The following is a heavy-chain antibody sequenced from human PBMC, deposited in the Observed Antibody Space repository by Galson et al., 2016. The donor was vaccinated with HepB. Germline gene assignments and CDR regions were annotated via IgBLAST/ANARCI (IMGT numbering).Heavy chain of an antibody. J-gene: IGHJ4*02. D-gene: IGHD5-12*01. Sequence: SLRLSCAMSGLTFSNYWMHWVRQAPGEGLVWVSRILRDERFYADSVKGRFTISTDNAKNTVYLQMNSLRAEDTAVYYCVGDRISWHWGQGTLVTVSS. V-gene: IGHV3-74*01. CDR1: GLTFSNYW. CDR2: ILRDERF. CDR3: VGDRISWH.